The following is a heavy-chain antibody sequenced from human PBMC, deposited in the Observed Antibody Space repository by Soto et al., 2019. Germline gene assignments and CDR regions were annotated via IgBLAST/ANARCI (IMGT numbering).Heavy chain of an antibody. J-gene: IGHJ6*03. D-gene: IGHD2-21*01. CDR2: INHLGSI. CDR1: GGSLSDYF. V-gene: IGHV4-34*01. CDR3: ARGGISHWAYFYYMDV. Sequence: SETLSLTCVVSGGSLSDYFWSWIRQPPGMALEWIGEINHLGSINYNPSLRSRVTMSVDTSKNQFSLTLNSVTAADTATYYCARGGISHWAYFYYMDVWDRGTTVTVSS.